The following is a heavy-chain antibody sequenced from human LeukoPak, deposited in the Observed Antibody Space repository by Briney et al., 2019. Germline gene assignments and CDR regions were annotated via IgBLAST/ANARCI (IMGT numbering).Heavy chain of an antibody. V-gene: IGHV3-7*01. J-gene: IGHJ4*02. CDR2: IKQDGSER. CDR1: GFTFSSYW. D-gene: IGHD2-15*01. Sequence: GGSLRLSCEASGFTFSSYWMSWVRQAPGKGLEWVANIKQDGSERYYVDSVKGRFTMSRDNAKNSLFLQMNSLRAEDTAVYYCARGASGSVVALDQWGQGTLVTVSS. CDR3: ARGASGSVVALDQ.